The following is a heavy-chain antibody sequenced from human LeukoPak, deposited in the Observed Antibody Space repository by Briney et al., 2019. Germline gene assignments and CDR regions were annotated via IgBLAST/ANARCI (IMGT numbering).Heavy chain of an antibody. V-gene: IGHV4-34*01. Sequence: SETLSLTCAVYGESFSGYYWSWIRQPPGKGLEWIGEINHSGSTNYNPSLKSRVTISVDTSKNQFSLKLSSVTAADTAVYYCARGSWSTYYYDSSGYYHFDYWGQGTLVTVSS. D-gene: IGHD3-22*01. CDR3: ARGSWSTYYYDSSGYYHFDY. J-gene: IGHJ4*02. CDR1: GESFSGYY. CDR2: INHSGST.